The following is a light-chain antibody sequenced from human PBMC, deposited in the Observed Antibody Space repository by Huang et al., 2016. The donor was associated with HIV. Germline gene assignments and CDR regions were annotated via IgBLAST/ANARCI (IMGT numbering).Light chain of an antibody. CDR2: WSS. CDR3: HQYNNWLLS. J-gene: IGKJ4*01. CDR1: RSVTTN. V-gene: IGKV3-15*01. Sequence: IAMTQSPATLSVSPGERVTLSRRANRSVTTNLAWYQQRPGEAHRLLIYWSSTRAPGIPARFSGSGSGADFSLTISSLQSEDFALYYCHQYNNWLLSFGGGTRVEIE.